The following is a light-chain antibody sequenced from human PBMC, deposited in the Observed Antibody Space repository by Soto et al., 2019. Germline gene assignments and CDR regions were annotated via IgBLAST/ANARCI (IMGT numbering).Light chain of an antibody. V-gene: IGKV4-1*01. CDR3: EQYLHTPRT. CDR2: WAS. Sequence: DAVVTQSPDSLAASLGERATINCKSSQSVLYDLNKKNYLAWYQQRPGQPPKLPISWASTRETGVPDRVSGSGSGSDFTRTIGCLQAEEVAVYHCEQYLHTPRTFGQGTRVESK. J-gene: IGKJ1*01. CDR1: QSVLYDLNKKNY.